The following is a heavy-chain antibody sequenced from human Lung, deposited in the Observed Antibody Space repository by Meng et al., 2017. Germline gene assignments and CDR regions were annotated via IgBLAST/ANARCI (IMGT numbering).Heavy chain of an antibody. Sequence: VQLVQSGADAKTPGASMKVSCKASGYIFTNYDISWARQAPGQGLEWMGWISVKNGEAKYPQNFQGRVTMTTDTTTSTAYMELRSLTSDDTAVYYCARYVPNGSFWYFDFWGRGTLVTVSS. CDR2: ISVKNGEA. CDR3: ARYVPNGSFWYFDF. J-gene: IGHJ2*01. D-gene: IGHD6-13*01. V-gene: IGHV1-18*01. CDR1: GYIFTNYD.